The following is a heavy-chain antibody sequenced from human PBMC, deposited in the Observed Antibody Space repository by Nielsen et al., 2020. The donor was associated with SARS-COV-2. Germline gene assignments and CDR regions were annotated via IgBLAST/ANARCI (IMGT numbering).Heavy chain of an antibody. CDR2: ISGSGGST. J-gene: IGHJ4*02. D-gene: IGHD3-22*01. CDR1: GFTFSSYA. Sequence: ESLKISCAASGFTFSSYAMSWVRQAPGKGLEWVSAISGSGGSTYYADSVKGRFTISRDNSKNTLYLQMNSLRAEDTAVYYCAKGAERITMIVVVIPFDYWGQGTLVTVSS. V-gene: IGHV3-23*01. CDR3: AKGAERITMIVVVIPFDY.